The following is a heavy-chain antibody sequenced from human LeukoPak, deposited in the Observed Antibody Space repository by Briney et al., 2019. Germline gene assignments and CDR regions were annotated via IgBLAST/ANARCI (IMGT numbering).Heavy chain of an antibody. V-gene: IGHV3-30*04. J-gene: IGHJ4*02. CDR2: ISYDGTDK. CDR1: GFTFTTFP. Sequence: GGSLRLSCAASGFTFTTFPMHWVRQPPGKGLEWVAVISYDGTDKYYADSVKGRFTISRDNSKNTLYLQMNSLRAEDTAIYYCAKDLIAYSYGHAGRSNFDYWGQGTLVTVSS. D-gene: IGHD5-18*01. CDR3: AKDLIAYSYGHAGRSNFDY.